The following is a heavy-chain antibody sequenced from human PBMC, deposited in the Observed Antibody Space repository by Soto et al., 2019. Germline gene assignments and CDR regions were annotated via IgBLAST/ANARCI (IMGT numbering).Heavy chain of an antibody. CDR1: GGSFRGYY. CDR3: ARGAFGYYYGSGSYYNRGESWFDP. CDR2: INHSGST. V-gene: IGHV4-34*01. D-gene: IGHD3-10*01. Sequence: SETQALTCAVYGGSFRGYYWSWIRQPPGKGLEWIGEINHSGSTNYNPSLKSRVTISVDTSKNQFSLKLSSVTAADTAVYYCARGAFGYYYGSGSYYNRGESWFDPWGQGTLVTVSS. J-gene: IGHJ5*02.